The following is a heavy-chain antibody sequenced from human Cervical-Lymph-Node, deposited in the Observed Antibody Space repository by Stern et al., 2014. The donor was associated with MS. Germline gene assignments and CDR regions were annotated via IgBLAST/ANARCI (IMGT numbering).Heavy chain of an antibody. J-gene: IGHJ4*02. V-gene: IGHV1-8*01. CDR3: ARGRELLSLDY. D-gene: IGHD1-26*01. CDR1: GYTFTSYD. Sequence: QVQLVESGAEVKKPGASAKVSCKASGYTFTSYDINWVRQGTGQGLEWMGWMNPYSGNAVYAQKFQGRVTMTRDTSTSTAYLELTSLRSEDTAVFYCARGRELLSLDYWGQGTLVTVSS. CDR2: MNPYSGNA.